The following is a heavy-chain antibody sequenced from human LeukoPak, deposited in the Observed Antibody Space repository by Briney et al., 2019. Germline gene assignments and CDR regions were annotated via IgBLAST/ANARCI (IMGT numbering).Heavy chain of an antibody. Sequence: SETLSLTCTVSGGSISSSSYYWGWIRQPPGKGLEWIGSIYYSGSTYYNPSLKSRVTISVDTSKNQFSLKLSSVTAADTAVYYCARSLRWEPYYLDYWGQGTLVTVSS. D-gene: IGHD1-26*01. CDR1: GGSISSSSYY. CDR3: ARSLRWEPYYLDY. CDR2: IYYSGST. J-gene: IGHJ4*02. V-gene: IGHV4-39*07.